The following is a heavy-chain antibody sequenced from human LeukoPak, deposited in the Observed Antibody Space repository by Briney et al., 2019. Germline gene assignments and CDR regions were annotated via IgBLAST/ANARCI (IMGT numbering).Heavy chain of an antibody. V-gene: IGHV4-39*07. CDR2: IYYSGST. CDR3: ARGVYQLPIDSFNWFDP. J-gene: IGHJ5*02. D-gene: IGHD2-2*01. CDR1: GGSISSSSYY. Sequence: PSETLSLTCTVSGGSISSSSYYWGWIRQPPGKGLEWIGSIYYSGSTYYNPSLKSRVTISVDTSKNQFSLKLSSVTAADTAVYYCARGVYQLPIDSFNWFDPWGQGTLVTVSS.